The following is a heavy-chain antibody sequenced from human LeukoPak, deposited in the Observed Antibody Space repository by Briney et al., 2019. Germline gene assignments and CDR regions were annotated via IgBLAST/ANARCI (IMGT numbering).Heavy chain of an antibody. CDR1: GGSFSGYY. CDR3: ARDSSSWFIDY. V-gene: IGHV4-34*01. CDR2: INHSGST. Sequence: SETLSLTCAVYGGSFSGYYWSWIRQPPGKGLEWIGEINHSGSTNYNPSLKGRVTISVDTSKNQFSLKLSSVTAADTAVYYCARDSSSWFIDYWGQGTLVTVSS. J-gene: IGHJ4*02. D-gene: IGHD6-13*01.